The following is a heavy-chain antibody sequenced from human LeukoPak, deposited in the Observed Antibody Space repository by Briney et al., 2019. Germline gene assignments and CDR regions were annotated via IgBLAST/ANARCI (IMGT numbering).Heavy chain of an antibody. V-gene: IGHV3-53*01. J-gene: IGHJ4*02. CDR3: VRGQQPFDF. CDR1: GVTVSSNY. D-gene: IGHD6-13*01. CDR2: IHSGGST. Sequence: GGSLRLSCAASGVTVSSNYMNWVRQAPGRGPEWVSVIHSGGSTYYADSVKGRFTISRDNSKNTLYLQMTSLRADDTAVYYCVRGQQPFDFWGQGTLVTVSS.